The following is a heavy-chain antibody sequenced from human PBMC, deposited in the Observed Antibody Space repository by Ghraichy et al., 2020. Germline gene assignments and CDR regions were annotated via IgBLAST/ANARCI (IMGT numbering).Heavy chain of an antibody. Sequence: SETLSLTCTVSDYSISSGYYWGWIRQPPGKGLDWIGSIYHSGSTYYHPSLKSRVTISVDTSKHHFSLRLTSVTAADTAVYYCARETHYYGSGSFPDNWFEPWGQGTPVTVAS. CDR2: IYHSGST. CDR1: DYSISSGYY. CDR3: ARETHYYGSGSFPDNWFEP. V-gene: IGHV4-38-2*02. D-gene: IGHD3-10*01. J-gene: IGHJ5*02.